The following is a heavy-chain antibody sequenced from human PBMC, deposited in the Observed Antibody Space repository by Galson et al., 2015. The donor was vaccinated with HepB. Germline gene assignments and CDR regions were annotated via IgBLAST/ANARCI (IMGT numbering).Heavy chain of an antibody. D-gene: IGHD4-17*01. CDR2: ISSSSSYI. CDR1: GFTFSSYS. CDR3: ARALKRLRGDYSPVDY. V-gene: IGHV3-21*01. J-gene: IGHJ4*02. Sequence: SLRLSCAASGFTFSSYSMNWVRQAPGKGLEWVSSISSSSSYIYYADSVKGRFTISRDNAKNSLYLQMNSLRAEDTAVYYCARALKRLRGDYSPVDYWGQGTLVTVSS.